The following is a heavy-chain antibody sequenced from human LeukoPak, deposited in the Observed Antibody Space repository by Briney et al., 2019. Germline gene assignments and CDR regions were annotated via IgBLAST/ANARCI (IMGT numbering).Heavy chain of an antibody. CDR3: ARGSGRHYFYYYMDV. CDR2: CYYTGST. J-gene: IGHJ6*03. CDR1: GGSMSTSDHF. V-gene: IGHV4-39*07. D-gene: IGHD6-19*01. Sequence: PSETLSLTCSVSGGSMSTSDHFWGWIRQPPGKGLELIGSCYYTGSTYYNPSLESRVTISVDRSKNHFSLESSSVTAADTAVYYCARGSGRHYFYYYMDVWGKGTTVTVSS.